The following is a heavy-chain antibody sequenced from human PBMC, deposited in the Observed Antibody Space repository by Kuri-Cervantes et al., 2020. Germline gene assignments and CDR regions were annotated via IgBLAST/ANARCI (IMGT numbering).Heavy chain of an antibody. J-gene: IGHJ4*02. D-gene: IGHD3-22*01. V-gene: IGHV3-30*04. CDR2: ISYDAYHK. Sequence: GGSLRLSCAASGFTFSSFAMHWVRQAPGKGLEWVAVISYDAYHKYYADSVKGRFTISRDNAKNSLYLQMNNLRADDTAVYYCAKDATSVIVVVNFDSWGQGTLVTVSS. CDR1: GFTFSSFA. CDR3: AKDATSVIVVVNFDS.